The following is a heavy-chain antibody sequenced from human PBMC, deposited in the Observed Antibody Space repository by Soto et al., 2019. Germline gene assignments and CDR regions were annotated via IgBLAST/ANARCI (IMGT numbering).Heavy chain of an antibody. CDR2: ITSSSSYI. J-gene: IGHJ4*02. CDR1: GFTFSLYS. CDR3: VRARSTDTRPDY. Sequence: LRLSCAASGFTFSLYSMIWVRQAPGKGLEWVASITSSSSYIYYEDSLKGRFTISRDNAENSLFLQLDSLRAEDTAVYFCVRARSTDTRPDYWGQGPLVTVSS. D-gene: IGHD2-2*02. V-gene: IGHV3-21*01.